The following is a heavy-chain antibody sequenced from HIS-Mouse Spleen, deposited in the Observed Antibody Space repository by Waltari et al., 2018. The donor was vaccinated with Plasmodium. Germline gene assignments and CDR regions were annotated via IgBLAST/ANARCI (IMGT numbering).Heavy chain of an antibody. CDR3: AREAGSGGLYYFDY. CDR2: ISYDGSNK. D-gene: IGHD3-10*01. CDR1: GFTFSSYA. V-gene: IGHV3-30-3*01. Sequence: QVQLVESGGGVVQPGRSLRLSCAASGFTFSSYAMHWVRQAPGKGLEWLAVISYDGSNKYYPDSLKGRFTISRDNSKNTLYLQMNSLRAEDTAVYYCAREAGSGGLYYFDYWGQGTLVTVSS. J-gene: IGHJ4*02.